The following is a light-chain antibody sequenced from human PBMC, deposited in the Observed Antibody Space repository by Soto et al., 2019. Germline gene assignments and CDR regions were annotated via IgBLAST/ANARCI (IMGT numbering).Light chain of an antibody. Sequence: DIVMTQSPHSLAVSLGERATINCKSSQSLFYSSNNKNYLSWYQQKPGQPPKAFIYWASTRKSGVPDRFSGGGSGTDFNLTINSLQTEDVAVYYCLKYFRTPWTFGQGTKVEIK. CDR2: WAS. J-gene: IGKJ1*01. CDR3: LKYFRTPWT. CDR1: QSLFYSSNNKNY. V-gene: IGKV4-1*01.